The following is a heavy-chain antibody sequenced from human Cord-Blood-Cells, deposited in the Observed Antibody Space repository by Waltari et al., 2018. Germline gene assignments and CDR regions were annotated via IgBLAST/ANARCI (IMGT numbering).Heavy chain of an antibody. CDR3: ARGPTYYDILTGYQYYFDY. CDR1: GGSISSYS. CDR2: IYTSGST. V-gene: IGHV4-4*07. J-gene: IGHJ4*02. Sequence: QVQLQASGPGRGQPSETLCLTCTVAGGSISSYSWRWLRQPPGQGLGWIGRIYTSGSTNYNPSLKSRVTMSVDTSKNQFSLKLSSVTAADTAVYYCARGPTYYDILTGYQYYFDYGGQGTLVTVSS. D-gene: IGHD3-9*01.